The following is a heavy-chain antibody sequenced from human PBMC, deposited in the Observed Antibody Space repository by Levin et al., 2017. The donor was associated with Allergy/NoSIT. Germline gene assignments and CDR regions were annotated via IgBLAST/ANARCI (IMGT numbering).Heavy chain of an antibody. V-gene: IGHV4-59*08. CDR3: ARHLGRGYDY. D-gene: IGHD3-10*01. CDR1: GGSISSYY. CDR2: IYYTGTT. Sequence: SETLSLTCTVSGGSISSYYWSWIRQPPGKGLEWIAYIYYTGTTNYNPSLRSRITISVDTSKNQLSLKLSSVTAADTAVYYCARHLGRGYDYWGQGTLVTVSS. J-gene: IGHJ4*02.